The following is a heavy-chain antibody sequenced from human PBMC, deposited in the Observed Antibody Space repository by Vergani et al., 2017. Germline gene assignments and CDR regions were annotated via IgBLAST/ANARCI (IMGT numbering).Heavy chain of an antibody. CDR1: GFSVSNSG. J-gene: IGHJ4*02. D-gene: IGHD3-10*01. V-gene: IGHV3-30*02. CDR2: IQYDGSDI. CDR3: ANEGSANRIRGWLDH. Sequence: QVQLVESGGGVVQPGGSLRLSCVASGFSVSNSGMHWVRQTPGKGLEWVAFIQYDGSDIFYADFVEGRLTISRDNSKNSLYLQMRILRFDDTSVYYCANEGSANRIRGWLDHWGQGALVTVSS.